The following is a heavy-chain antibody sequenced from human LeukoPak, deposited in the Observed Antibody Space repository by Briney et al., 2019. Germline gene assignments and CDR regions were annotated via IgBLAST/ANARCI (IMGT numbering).Heavy chain of an antibody. V-gene: IGHV1-69*01. D-gene: IGHD2-15*01. J-gene: IGHJ6*02. Sequence: ASVKVSCKASGGTFSSYAISWVRQAPGQGLEWMGGIIPIFGTANYAQKFQGRVTITADESTSTAHMELSSLRSEDTAVYYCAGIGSMHYYYGMDVWGQGTTVTVSS. CDR1: GGTFSSYA. CDR2: IIPIFGTA. CDR3: AGIGSMHYYYGMDV.